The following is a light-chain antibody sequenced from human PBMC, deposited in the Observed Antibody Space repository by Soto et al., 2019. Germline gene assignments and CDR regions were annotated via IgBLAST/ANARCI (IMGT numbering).Light chain of an antibody. J-gene: IGKJ1*01. Sequence: EIVMTQSPATLSVSPGERATLSCRASQSVSSNLAWYQQKPGQAPRLLIYGASTRATGFPARFSGSGSGTEFTLTISSLQSDDFATYYCQQYNSYSKTFGQGTKVDIK. CDR2: GAS. V-gene: IGKV3-15*01. CDR3: QQYNSYSKT. CDR1: QSVSSN.